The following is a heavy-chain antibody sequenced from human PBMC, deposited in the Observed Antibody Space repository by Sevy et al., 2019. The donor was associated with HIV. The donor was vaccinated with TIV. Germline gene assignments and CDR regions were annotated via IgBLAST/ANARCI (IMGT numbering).Heavy chain of an antibody. Sequence: GGSLRLSCAASGFTFSSYAMSWVRQAPGKGLEWVSVFSSSGGNTYYAGSVKGRFTISRDNSKNTLYLQMNSLRAEDTAVYYCAKDRRYGDIGLFDYWGQGTLVTVSS. D-gene: IGHD4-17*01. CDR1: GFTFSSYA. CDR2: FSSSGGNT. J-gene: IGHJ4*02. V-gene: IGHV3-23*01. CDR3: AKDRRYGDIGLFDY.